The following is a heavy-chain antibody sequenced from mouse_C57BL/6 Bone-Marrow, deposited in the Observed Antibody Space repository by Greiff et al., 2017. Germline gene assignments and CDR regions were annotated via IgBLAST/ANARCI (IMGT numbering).Heavy chain of an antibody. CDR3: ERDVYYYGTWYFDV. Sequence: QVQLQQPGAELVRPGSSVKLSCKASGYTFTRYWMNWVKQRPIQGLEWIGNIDPSDSETHYNQKFKDKATLTVDKSSSTAYMQHSSLTSEDSEVYYCERDVYYYGTWYFDVWGTGTTVTVTS. CDR1: GYTFTRYW. J-gene: IGHJ1*03. D-gene: IGHD1-1*01. CDR2: IDPSDSET. V-gene: IGHV1-52*01.